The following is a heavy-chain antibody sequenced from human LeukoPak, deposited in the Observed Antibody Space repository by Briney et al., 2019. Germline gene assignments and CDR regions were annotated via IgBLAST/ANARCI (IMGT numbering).Heavy chain of an antibody. D-gene: IGHD3-10*01. CDR2: IYYSGST. J-gene: IGHJ4*02. Sequence: PSETLSLTCTVSGGSISSSSYYWGWIRQPPGKGLEWIGSIYYSGSTYYNPSLKSRVTISVDTSKNQFSLKLSSVTAADTAVYYCARDMSIPYYYGSGSYLSPAFDYWGQGTLVTVSS. CDR3: ARDMSIPYYYGSGSYLSPAFDY. V-gene: IGHV4-39*07. CDR1: GGSISSSSYY.